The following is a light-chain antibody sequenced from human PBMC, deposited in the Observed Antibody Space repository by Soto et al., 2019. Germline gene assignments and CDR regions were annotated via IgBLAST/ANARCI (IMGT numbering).Light chain of an antibody. V-gene: IGKV1-5*03. CDR1: QSISSC. J-gene: IGKJ2*01. CDR2: KAY. Sequence: DIQMTQSPSTLSASVGDRVTITCRASQSISSCLAWYQQKPGKAPQLLIYKAYSLASGVPARFRGSGSGTEFTLTISSLQPYDFATYYGQHYNNYGVTFGHGTKLEIK. CDR3: QHYNNYGVT.